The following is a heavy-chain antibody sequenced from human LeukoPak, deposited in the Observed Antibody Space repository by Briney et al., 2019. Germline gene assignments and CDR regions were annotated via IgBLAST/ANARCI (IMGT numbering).Heavy chain of an antibody. V-gene: IGHV1-18*01. D-gene: IGHD1-1*01. CDR3: ARDRTAGAFDI. J-gene: IGHJ3*02. CDR2: ISAYNGNT. CDR1: GFTFSNYG. Sequence: ASVKVSCKASGFTFSNYGISWVRQAPGQGLEWMGWISAYNGNTNYAQKLQGRVTMTTDTSTSTAYMELRSLRSDDTAVYYCARDRTAGAFDIWGQGTMVTVSS.